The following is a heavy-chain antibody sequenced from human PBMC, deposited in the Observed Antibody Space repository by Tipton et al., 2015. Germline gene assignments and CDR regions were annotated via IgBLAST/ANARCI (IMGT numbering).Heavy chain of an antibody. J-gene: IGHJ6*02. CDR1: GFTFSNYA. V-gene: IGHV3-23*01. CDR3: ARVGRVQLWSLGWDPYSMDV. Sequence: SLRLSCAASGFTFSNYAMGWVRQAPGKGLEWVSTVSRGGDDTYYAGSVQGRFTVSRDNSKNTLYLRMNSLRAEDTAVYYCARVGRVQLWSLGWDPYSMDVWGQGTTVTVSS. D-gene: IGHD5-18*01. CDR2: VSRGGDDT.